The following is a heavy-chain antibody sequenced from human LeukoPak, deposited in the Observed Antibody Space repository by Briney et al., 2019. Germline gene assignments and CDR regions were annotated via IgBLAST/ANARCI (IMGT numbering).Heavy chain of an antibody. D-gene: IGHD3-16*01. J-gene: IGHJ3*01. V-gene: IGHV3-7*01. CDR3: ARDIDTLGAAFDL. Sequence: GGSLRLSCAASGFSLRTYWMIWARQAPGKGLEWVANIRPDGSDKFYADSVKGRFTISRDNAQNSIHLEMNSLRAEDTAVYYCARDIDTLGAAFDLWGQGTMVTVSS. CDR1: GFSLRTYW. CDR2: IRPDGSDK.